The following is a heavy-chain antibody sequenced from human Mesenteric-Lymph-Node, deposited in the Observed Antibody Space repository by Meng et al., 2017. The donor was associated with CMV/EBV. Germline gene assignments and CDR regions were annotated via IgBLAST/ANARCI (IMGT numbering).Heavy chain of an antibody. J-gene: IGHJ4*02. Sequence: ASVKVSCKASGFTFTSFGFSWARQAPGQGLEWMGWISANNGNTYYAQNLQGRVTMTTDTSTSTAYLELRSLRSEDTAVYYCARPGSSGYFFDYWGQGTLVTVSS. CDR1: GFTFTSFG. V-gene: IGHV1-18*01. D-gene: IGHD3-22*01. CDR2: ISANNGNT. CDR3: ARPGSSGYFFDY.